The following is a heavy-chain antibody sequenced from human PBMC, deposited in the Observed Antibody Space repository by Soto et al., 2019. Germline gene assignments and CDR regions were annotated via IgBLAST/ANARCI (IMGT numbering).Heavy chain of an antibody. D-gene: IGHD6-13*01. CDR2: IYDTGTT. CDR3: AKEASYSSIWFRPDAFDI. J-gene: IGHJ3*02. V-gene: IGHV4-59*01. Sequence: PSETQSLTCTASGGSISNYYWSRIRQSPGKGLEWIGYIYDTGTTNTRPSRQSRATISMDTPKNQLILKLHSVTAADTAVYYCAKEASYSSIWFRPDAFDICGQLTMGAV. CDR1: GGSISNYY.